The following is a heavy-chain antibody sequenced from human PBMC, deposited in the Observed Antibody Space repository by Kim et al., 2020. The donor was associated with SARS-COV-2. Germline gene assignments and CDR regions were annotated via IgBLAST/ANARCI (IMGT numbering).Heavy chain of an antibody. V-gene: IGHV3-23*01. Sequence: GGRTTAAESVKGRFTVPRDHSKNALYLQLNSRRVDDTAVYYCAKRSAFDTWGQGTLVTVSS. J-gene: IGHJ3*02. CDR3: AKRSAFDT. CDR2: GGRT.